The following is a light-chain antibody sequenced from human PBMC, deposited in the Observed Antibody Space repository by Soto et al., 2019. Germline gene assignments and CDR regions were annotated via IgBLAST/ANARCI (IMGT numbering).Light chain of an antibody. CDR2: DAS. CDR1: QSVNSNY. CDR3: QQSNNWPPWT. J-gene: IGKJ1*01. Sequence: ELVWTQSPGTMSLSPGERYSLSCVAIQSVNSNYLAWYQQKPGQAPRLLIYDASSRATGIPDRFGGSGSGTDFTLTISRLEPEDFAVYYCQQSNNWPPWTVGQGTQVEIK. V-gene: IGKV3-20*01.